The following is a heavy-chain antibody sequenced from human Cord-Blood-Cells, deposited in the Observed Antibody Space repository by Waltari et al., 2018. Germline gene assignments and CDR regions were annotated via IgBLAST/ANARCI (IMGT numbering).Heavy chain of an antibody. CDR2: IYYSGST. J-gene: IGHJ4*02. CDR1: GGSISGSY. D-gene: IGHD3-10*01. CDR3: ARQSGLFFDY. Sequence: QVQLQESGPGLVKPSETLSLTCPAPGGSISGSYWGWIRQPPGKGLEWIGYIYYSGSTNYNPSLKSRVTISVDTSKNQFSLKLSSVTAADTAVYYCARQSGLFFDYWGQGTLVTVSS. V-gene: IGHV4-59*08.